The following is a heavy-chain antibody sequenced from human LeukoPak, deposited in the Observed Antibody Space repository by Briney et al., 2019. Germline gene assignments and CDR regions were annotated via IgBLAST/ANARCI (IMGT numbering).Heavy chain of an antibody. CDR1: GFTFSTYN. CDR3: ARAAGRGSTSGLDFDF. CDR2: ISSSSSFI. J-gene: IGHJ4*02. V-gene: IGHV3-21*04. D-gene: IGHD2-2*01. Sequence: SGGSLRLSCAASGFTFSTYNMNWVRQAPGKGLEWVSSISSSSSFIYYADSVKGRFTISRDNAKNSLYLQMNSLRVEDTAVYYCARAAGRGSTSGLDFDFWGQGTLVTVSS.